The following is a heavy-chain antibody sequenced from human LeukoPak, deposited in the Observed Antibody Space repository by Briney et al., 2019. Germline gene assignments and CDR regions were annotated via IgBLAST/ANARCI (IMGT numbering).Heavy chain of an antibody. CDR3: AREMLDNHWFDP. CDR2: IHYSGST. J-gene: IGHJ5*02. D-gene: IGHD3-10*02. CDR1: GGSINSYY. V-gene: IGHV4-59*12. Sequence: SETLSLTCTVSGGSINSYYWSWIRQPPGRGLEWIGSIHYSGSTSYNPSLRSRVTISVDKSKNQFSLELTSVTAADTAVYYCAREMLDNHWFDPWGQGTLVTVSS.